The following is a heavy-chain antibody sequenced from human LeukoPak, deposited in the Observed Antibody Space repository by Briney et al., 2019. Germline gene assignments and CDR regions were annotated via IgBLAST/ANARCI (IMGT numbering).Heavy chain of an antibody. CDR1: GDSVSSNSAA. CDR3: ARGRRGRYSSGTHYYYYMDV. Sequence: SQTLSLTCAISGDSVSSNSAAWNWIRQSPSRGLEWLGRTYYRSKWYNDYAVSVKSRITINPDTSKNQFSLQLNSVTPEDTAVYYCARGRRGRYSSGTHYYYYMDVWGKGTTVTISS. J-gene: IGHJ6*03. D-gene: IGHD6-19*01. V-gene: IGHV6-1*01. CDR2: TYYRSKWYN.